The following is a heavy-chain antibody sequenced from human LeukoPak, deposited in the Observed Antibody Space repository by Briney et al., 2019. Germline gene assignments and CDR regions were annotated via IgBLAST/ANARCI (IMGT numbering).Heavy chain of an antibody. CDR2: ISYDGNNK. CDR3: ARDPLPYCGGDCYPYYFDY. D-gene: IGHD2-21*02. CDR1: GFTFSNAW. V-gene: IGHV3-30-3*01. Sequence: GGSLRLSCAASGFTFSNAWMNWVRQAPGKGLEWVAVISYDGNNKYYADSVKGRFTISRDNSKNTLYLQMNSLRAEDTAVYYCARDPLPYCGGDCYPYYFDYWGQGTLVTVSS. J-gene: IGHJ4*02.